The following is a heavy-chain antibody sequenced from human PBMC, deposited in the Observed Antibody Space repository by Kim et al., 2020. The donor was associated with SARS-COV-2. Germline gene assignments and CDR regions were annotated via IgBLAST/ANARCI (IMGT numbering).Heavy chain of an antibody. D-gene: IGHD1-26*01. J-gene: IGHJ3*02. V-gene: IGHV3-30*18. CDR2: ISYDGSNN. Sequence: GGSLRLSCGGSGFSFINYGMHWVRQAPGKGLEWVAHISYDGSNNFHADSVKGRFTVSRDNSKNTLYLQMNSLKPEDTAVYYCAKDWRWELPVYGFNIWGQGTLVIVSS. CDR3: AKDWRWELPVYGFNI. CDR1: GFSFINYG.